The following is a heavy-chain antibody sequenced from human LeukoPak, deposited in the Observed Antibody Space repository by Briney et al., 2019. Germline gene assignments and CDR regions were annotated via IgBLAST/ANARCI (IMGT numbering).Heavy chain of an antibody. V-gene: IGHV5-51*01. Sequence: GESLKISCKGSGYSFASYWIGWVRQMPGKGLECMGIIYPGDSDTRYSPSFEGQVTISVDKSMNTAYLQWRSLKASDTAMHYCARLSQYASSWSYLDIWGQGTLVTVSS. CDR3: ARLSQYASSWSYLDI. D-gene: IGHD6-19*01. CDR2: IYPGDSDT. J-gene: IGHJ4*02. CDR1: GYSFASYW.